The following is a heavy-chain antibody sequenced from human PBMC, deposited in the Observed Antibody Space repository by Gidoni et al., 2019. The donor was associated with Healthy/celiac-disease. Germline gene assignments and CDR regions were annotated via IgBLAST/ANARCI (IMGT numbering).Heavy chain of an antibody. V-gene: IGHV4-61*02. CDR2: IYTSGST. CDR1: GGSISSGSYY. J-gene: IGHJ6*02. CDR3: ASGSITIFGVVRGMDV. Sequence: QVQLQESGPGLVKPSQTLSLTCTVSGGSISSGSYYWSWIRQPAGKGLEWIGRIYTSGSTNYNPSLKSRVTISVDTSKNQFSLKLSSVTAADTAVYYCASGSITIFGVVRGMDVWGQGTTVTVSS. D-gene: IGHD3-3*01.